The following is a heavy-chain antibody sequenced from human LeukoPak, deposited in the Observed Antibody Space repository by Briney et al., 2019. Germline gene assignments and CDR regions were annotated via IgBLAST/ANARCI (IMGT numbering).Heavy chain of an antibody. CDR1: GGTFSSYA. CDR3: ARVRLSSSQITCFDY. CDR2: IIPIFGTA. J-gene: IGHJ4*02. V-gene: IGHV1-69*13. D-gene: IGHD6-13*01. Sequence: SVKVSCKASGGTFSSYAISWVRQAPGQGLEWMGGIIPIFGTANYAQKFQGRVTITADESTSTAYMELSSLRSEDTAVYYCARVRLSSSQITCFDYWGQGTLVTVSS.